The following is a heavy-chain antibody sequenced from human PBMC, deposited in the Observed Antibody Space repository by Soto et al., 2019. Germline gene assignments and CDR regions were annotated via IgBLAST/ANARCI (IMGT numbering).Heavy chain of an antibody. J-gene: IGHJ3*01. V-gene: IGHV4-38-2*01. D-gene: IGHD2-15*01. CDR3: AGARWYDAFDV. Sequence: SETLSLTXAVSGFFISSGNYWGWIRKPPGKGLEWIGSIFHGGNTYYNPSLKSRVTISVDMSKNQFSLKLNSVTAADTAVYYCAGARWYDAFDVWGQGTVVTVS. CDR2: IFHGGNT. CDR1: GFFISSGNY.